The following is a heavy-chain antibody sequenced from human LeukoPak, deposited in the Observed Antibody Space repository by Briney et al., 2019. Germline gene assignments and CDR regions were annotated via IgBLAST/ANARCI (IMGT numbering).Heavy chain of an antibody. Sequence: SETLSLTCAVYGGSFSGYYWSWIRQPPGKGLEWIGEINHSGSTNYNPSLKGRVTISVDTSKNQFSLKLSSVTATDTAVYYCASTRSGCFDYWGQGTLVTVSS. CDR3: ASTRSGCFDY. D-gene: IGHD6-19*01. V-gene: IGHV4-34*01. CDR1: GGSFSGYY. CDR2: INHSGST. J-gene: IGHJ4*02.